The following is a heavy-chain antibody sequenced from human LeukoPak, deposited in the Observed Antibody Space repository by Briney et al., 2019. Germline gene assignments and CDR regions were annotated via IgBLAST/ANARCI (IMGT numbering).Heavy chain of an antibody. V-gene: IGHV4-34*01. J-gene: IGHJ4*02. Sequence: SETLSLTYAVYGRSLSGCYWSWIRQPPGKPLEWIGEINHSGSTKYNTYLKRRVTISVATSKNQFSLKLSSVTAADTAVYYCARSPHSSSSGYYFDYWGQGTLVIVSS. CDR1: GRSLSGCY. CDR2: INHSGST. D-gene: IGHD6-6*01. CDR3: ARSPHSSSSGYYFDY.